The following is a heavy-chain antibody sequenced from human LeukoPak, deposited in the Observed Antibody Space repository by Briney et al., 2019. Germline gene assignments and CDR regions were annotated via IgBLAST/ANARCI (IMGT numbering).Heavy chain of an antibody. V-gene: IGHV4-59*11. CDR1: GASMNTHY. CDR2: MLDTVTT. J-gene: IGHJ4*02. CDR3: ATIKRGNIFGYFDF. D-gene: IGHD5-18*01. Sequence: SETLSLTCAVSGASMNTHYWSWIRQPPGEGLEWIGDMLDTVTTKDNPSLKSRFTLSADTSKNQFSLRLTSVTAADTAVYYCATIKRGNIFGYFDFWGQGIPVTVSS.